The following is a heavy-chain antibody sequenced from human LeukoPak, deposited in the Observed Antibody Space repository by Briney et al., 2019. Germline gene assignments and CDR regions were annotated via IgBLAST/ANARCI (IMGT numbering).Heavy chain of an antibody. D-gene: IGHD2-2*01. J-gene: IGHJ5*02. CDR1: GSSFTSYW. Sequence: GESLKISCKGSGSSFTSYWIGWVRPMPGKGLEWMGIIYPGDSDTRYSPSFQGQVTISADKSISTAYLQWSSLKASDTAMYYCARTHCSSTSCYSDGWFDPWGQGTLVTVSS. V-gene: IGHV5-51*01. CDR3: ARTHCSSTSCYSDGWFDP. CDR2: IYPGDSDT.